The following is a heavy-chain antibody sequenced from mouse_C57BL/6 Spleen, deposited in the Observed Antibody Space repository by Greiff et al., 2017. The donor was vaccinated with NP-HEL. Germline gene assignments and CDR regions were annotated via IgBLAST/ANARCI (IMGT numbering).Heavy chain of an antibody. CDR3: ARSGYDYFYAMDY. D-gene: IGHD2-4*01. CDR2: IYPRSGNT. V-gene: IGHV1-81*01. CDR1: GYTFTSYG. J-gene: IGHJ4*01. Sequence: VKLQQSGAELARPGASVKLSCKASGYTFTSYGISWVKQRTGQGLEWIGEIYPRSGNTYYNEKFKGKATLTADKSSSTAYMELRSLTSEDSAVYFCARSGYDYFYAMDYWGQGTSVTVSS.